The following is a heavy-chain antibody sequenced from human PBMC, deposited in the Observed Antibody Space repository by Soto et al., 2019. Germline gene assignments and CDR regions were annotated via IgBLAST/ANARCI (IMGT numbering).Heavy chain of an antibody. J-gene: IGHJ6*02. CDR1: GGTFSSYA. Sequence: SVKVSCKASGGTFSSYAISWVRQAPGQGLEWMGGIIPIFGTANYAQKFQGRVTITADESTSTAYMELSSLRSEDTAVYYCALCYGSGSYYNPYYYGMDVWGQGTTVTVSS. D-gene: IGHD3-10*01. V-gene: IGHV1-69*13. CDR3: ALCYGSGSYYNPYYYGMDV. CDR2: IIPIFGTA.